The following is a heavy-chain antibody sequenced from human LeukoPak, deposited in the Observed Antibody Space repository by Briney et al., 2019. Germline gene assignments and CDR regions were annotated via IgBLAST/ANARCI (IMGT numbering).Heavy chain of an antibody. Sequence: ASVKVSCKVSGYTLTELSMHWVRQAPGKGLEWMGGFDPEDGETIYAQKFQGRVTMTEDTSTDTAYMELSSLRSEDTAVYYCARDVSYCSGGSCYTNYYYYGMDVWGQGTTVTVSS. CDR1: GYTLTELS. CDR2: FDPEDGET. J-gene: IGHJ6*02. D-gene: IGHD2-15*01. V-gene: IGHV1-24*01. CDR3: ARDVSYCSGGSCYTNYYYYGMDV.